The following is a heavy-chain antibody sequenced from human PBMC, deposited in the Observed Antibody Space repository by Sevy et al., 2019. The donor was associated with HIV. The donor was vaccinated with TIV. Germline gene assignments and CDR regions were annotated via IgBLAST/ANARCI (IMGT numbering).Heavy chain of an antibody. Sequence: SETLSLTCAVYGGSFSGYYWSWIRQPPGKGLEWIGEINHSGSTNYNPSLKSRVTISVDTSKNQFSLKLSSVTAADTAVYYCAITDGYCSSTSCPYMDVWGKGTTVTVSS. D-gene: IGHD2-2*01. V-gene: IGHV4-34*01. J-gene: IGHJ6*03. CDR3: AITDGYCSSTSCPYMDV. CDR2: INHSGST. CDR1: GGSFSGYY.